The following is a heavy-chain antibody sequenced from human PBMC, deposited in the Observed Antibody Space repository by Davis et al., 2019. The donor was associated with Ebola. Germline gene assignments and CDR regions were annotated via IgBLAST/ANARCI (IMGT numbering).Heavy chain of an antibody. D-gene: IGHD5-18*01. J-gene: IGHJ4*02. V-gene: IGHV3-30*14. CDR1: GFTFSDYA. CDR3: VNGYSFGFFF. Sequence: GGSLRLSCAASGFTFSDYAVHWVRQAPGKGLEWVAVISYDGNNENYADSVKGRFTISRDNSKKTMSLQMDSLRADDTAVYYCVNGYSFGFFFWGQGTLVSVSS. CDR2: ISYDGNNE.